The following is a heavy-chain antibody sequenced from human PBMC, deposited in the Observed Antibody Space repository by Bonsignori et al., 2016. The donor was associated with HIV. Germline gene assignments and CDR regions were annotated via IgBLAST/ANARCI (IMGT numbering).Heavy chain of an antibody. CDR3: TRLGGRDDYGSGSFFAF. V-gene: IGHV5-51*03. Sequence: EVQLVQPGVEVKKPGESLKISCQGSGYNFNNYWIAWVRQMPGKGLEWVGIIYPGDSDTRYGPSFEGQVTISADSSINTAYLQWSSLKASDTSMYYCTRLGGRDDYGSGSFFAFWGQGTLVTVSS. J-gene: IGHJ4*02. CDR2: IYPGDSDT. CDR1: GYNFNNYW. D-gene: IGHD3-10*01.